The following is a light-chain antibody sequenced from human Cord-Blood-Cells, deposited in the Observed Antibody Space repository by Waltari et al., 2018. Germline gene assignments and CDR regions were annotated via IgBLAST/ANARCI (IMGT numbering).Light chain of an antibody. CDR3: SSYTSSSTLGV. J-gene: IGLJ2*01. CDR1: SSDVGGYNY. Sequence: QSALTQPASVSGSPGQSITISCTGTSSDVGGYNYVSWYQQHPGKAPKLMIYDVSNRPSGVSNRFSGSNSGNTASRTISGLQAEDEADYYCSSYTSSSTLGVFGGGTKLTVL. V-gene: IGLV2-14*01. CDR2: DVS.